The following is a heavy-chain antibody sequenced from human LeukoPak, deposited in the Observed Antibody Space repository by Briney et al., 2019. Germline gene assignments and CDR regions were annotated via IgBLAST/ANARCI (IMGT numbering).Heavy chain of an antibody. CDR3: ASDSAHYFDY. CDR1: GGSFSGYY. Sequence: SETLSLTCAVYGGSFSGYYWSWIRQPPGKGLEWIGEINHSGSTNYNPPLKSRVTISVDTSKNQFSLKLSSVTAADTAVYYCASDSAHYFDYWGQGTLVTVSS. J-gene: IGHJ4*02. CDR2: INHSGST. V-gene: IGHV4-34*01.